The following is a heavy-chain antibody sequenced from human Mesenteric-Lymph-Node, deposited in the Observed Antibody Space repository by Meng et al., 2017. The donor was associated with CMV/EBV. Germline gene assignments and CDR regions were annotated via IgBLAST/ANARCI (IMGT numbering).Heavy chain of an antibody. CDR2: INHSGST. Sequence: SETLSLTCTVSGGSVSSGSYYWAWIRQPPGKGLEWIGEINHSGSTNYNPSLKSRVTISVDTSKNQISLKLSSVTAADTAVYYCARCNIVEWDYYGLDVWGQGTTVTVSS. V-gene: IGHV4-39*07. CDR1: GGSVSSGSYY. CDR3: ARCNIVEWDYYGLDV. D-gene: IGHD2-15*01. J-gene: IGHJ6*02.